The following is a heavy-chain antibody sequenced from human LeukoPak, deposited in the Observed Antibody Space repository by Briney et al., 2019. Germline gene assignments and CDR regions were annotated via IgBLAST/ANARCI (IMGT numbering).Heavy chain of an antibody. Sequence: PSETLSLTCTVSGGSISSSSYYWGWIRQPPGKGLEWIGSIYYSGSTYYNPSLKSRVTISVDTSKNQFSLKRSSVTAADTAVYYCARPIAVAGQYYFDYWGQGTLVTVSS. CDR1: GGSISSSSYY. CDR3: ARPIAVAGQYYFDY. V-gene: IGHV4-39*01. J-gene: IGHJ4*02. CDR2: IYYSGST. D-gene: IGHD6-19*01.